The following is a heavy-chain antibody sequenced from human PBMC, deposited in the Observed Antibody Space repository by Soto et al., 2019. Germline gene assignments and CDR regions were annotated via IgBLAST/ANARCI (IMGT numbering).Heavy chain of an antibody. J-gene: IGHJ4*02. D-gene: IGHD4-17*01. CDR2: INHSGST. CDR3: AGGYGGNSPFDY. Sequence: QVQLQQWGAGLLKPSETLSLTCAVYGGSFSGYYWSWIRQPPGKGLEWIGEINHSGSTNYNPSLKSRVAISVDTSKNQFSLKLSSVTAADTAVYYCAGGYGGNSPFDYWGQGTLVTVSS. CDR1: GGSFSGYY. V-gene: IGHV4-34*01.